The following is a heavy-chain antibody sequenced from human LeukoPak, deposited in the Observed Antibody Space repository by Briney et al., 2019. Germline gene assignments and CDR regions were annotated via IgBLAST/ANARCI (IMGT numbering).Heavy chain of an antibody. D-gene: IGHD3-9*01. CDR2: IIPILGIA. CDR1: GGTFSSYT. Sequence: GASVKVSCKASGGTFSSYTISWVRQAPGQGLEWMGRIIPILGIANYAQEFQGRVTITADKSTSTAYMELSSLRSEDTAVYYCARAPYDILTGYSLYYFDYWGQGTLVTVSS. V-gene: IGHV1-69*02. CDR3: ARAPYDILTGYSLYYFDY. J-gene: IGHJ4*02.